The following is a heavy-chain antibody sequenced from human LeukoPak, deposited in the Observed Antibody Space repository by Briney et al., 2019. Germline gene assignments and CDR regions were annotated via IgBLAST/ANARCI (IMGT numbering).Heavy chain of an antibody. CDR1: GFTFSSYA. J-gene: IGHJ6*03. V-gene: IGHV3-23*01. Sequence: PGGSLRLSCAASGFTFSSYAMSWVRQAPGKGLEWVSAISGSGGITSYADSVKGRFTISRDNSENTLYLQMNSLRAEDTAVYYCANNPVDYGDSGGYYYYYMDVWGKGTTVTVSS. CDR2: ISGSGGIT. D-gene: IGHD4-17*01. CDR3: ANNPVDYGDSGGYYYYYMDV.